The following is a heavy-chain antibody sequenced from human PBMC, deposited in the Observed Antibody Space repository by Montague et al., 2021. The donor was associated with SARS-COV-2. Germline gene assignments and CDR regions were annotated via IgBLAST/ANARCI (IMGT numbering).Heavy chain of an antibody. CDR1: GFTFSYYS. Sequence: SLRLSCAASGFTFSYYSMHWVRQAPGKGLEWVSGISWDNGNIPYGDSVKGRFTISRDKAKNSLYLQMNSLRAEDTAVYYCARETNWSYGSWFDYWGQGTLVTVSS. D-gene: IGHD1-26*01. J-gene: IGHJ4*02. CDR3: ARETNWSYGSWFDY. V-gene: IGHV3-9*01. CDR2: ISWDNGNI.